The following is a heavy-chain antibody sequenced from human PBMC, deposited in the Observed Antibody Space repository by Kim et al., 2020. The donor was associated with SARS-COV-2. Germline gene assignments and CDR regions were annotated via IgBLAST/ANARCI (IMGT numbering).Heavy chain of an antibody. D-gene: IGHD2-2*01. CDR2: INPNSGGT. Sequence: ASVKVSCKASGYTFTGYYMHWVRQAPGQGLEWMGWINPNSGGTNYAQNFQGRVTMTRDTSISTAYMELSRLRSDDTAVYYCARVERSCSSTSCDENYYGMDVWGQGTTVTVSS. V-gene: IGHV1-2*02. J-gene: IGHJ6*02. CDR3: ARVERSCSSTSCDENYYGMDV. CDR1: GYTFTGYY.